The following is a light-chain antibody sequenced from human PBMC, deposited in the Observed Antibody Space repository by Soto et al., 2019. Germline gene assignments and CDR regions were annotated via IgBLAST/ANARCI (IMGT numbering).Light chain of an antibody. CDR2: DAS. Sequence: DILMPQSPSTLSASVGDRVTITCRASQSISSWLAWYQQKPGKAPKLLIYDASSMESGVPSRFSGSGSGTEFTLTIRSLQPDDFATYYCQQYKSYYTFGQGTKLEIK. V-gene: IGKV1-5*01. CDR1: QSISSW. J-gene: IGKJ2*01. CDR3: QQYKSYYT.